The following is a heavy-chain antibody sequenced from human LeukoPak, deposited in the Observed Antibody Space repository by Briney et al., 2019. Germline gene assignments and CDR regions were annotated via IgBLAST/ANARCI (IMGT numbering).Heavy chain of an antibody. V-gene: IGHV1-69*05. CDR3: AREGSYYDFWSGPDY. J-gene: IGHJ4*02. CDR2: IIPIFGTA. Sequence: SVKVSCKASGGTFSSYAISWVRQAPGQGLEWIGRIIPIFGTANYAQKFQGRVTITTDESTSTAYMELSSLRSEDTAVYYCAREGSYYDFWSGPDYWGQGTLVTVSS. D-gene: IGHD3-3*01. CDR1: GGTFSSYA.